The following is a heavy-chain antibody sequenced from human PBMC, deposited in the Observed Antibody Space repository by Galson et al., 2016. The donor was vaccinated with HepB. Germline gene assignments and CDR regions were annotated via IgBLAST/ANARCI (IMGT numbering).Heavy chain of an antibody. CDR2: IRNEAEGATT. Sequence: SLRLSCASSRFTFSNFIMNWVRQAPGQGLEWVGHIRNEAEGATTDYAASVTGRFTVSRDDSKNIVYLQMNGLKTEDTAMYYCTRGHYFGNWGQGTLVTVSS. V-gene: IGHV3-49*04. CDR3: TRGHYFGN. J-gene: IGHJ4*02. CDR1: RFTFSNFI.